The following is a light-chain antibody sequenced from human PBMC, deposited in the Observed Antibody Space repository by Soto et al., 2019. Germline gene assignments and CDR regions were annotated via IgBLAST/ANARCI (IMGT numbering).Light chain of an antibody. CDR1: TGAVTSGHY. J-gene: IGLJ3*02. Sequence: QAVVTQEPSLTVSPGGTVTLTCGSRTGAVTSGHYPYWFQQKPGQAPRTLIYDTSKKHSWTPARFSGSLLGGKAALTLSGAQPEDVAEYYCLLSYSGDVMFGGGTKLTVL. V-gene: IGLV7-46*01. CDR3: LLSYSGDVM. CDR2: DTS.